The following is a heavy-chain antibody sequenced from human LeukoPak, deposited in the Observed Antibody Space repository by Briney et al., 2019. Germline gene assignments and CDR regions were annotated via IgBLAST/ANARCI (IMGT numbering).Heavy chain of an antibody. D-gene: IGHD5-18*01. CDR3: ARGRRGYGYVDY. Sequence: KASETLSLTCAVSGGPISSDSHSYSWIRQSPGEVLEEIGSFHGGLIFYKSSLTSRVTISVDSSKSQFSLKLNSVTAADTAVYYCARGRRGYGYVDYWGQGILVTVSS. CDR2: FHGGLI. J-gene: IGHJ4*02. V-gene: IGHV4-39*07. CDR1: GGPISSDSHS.